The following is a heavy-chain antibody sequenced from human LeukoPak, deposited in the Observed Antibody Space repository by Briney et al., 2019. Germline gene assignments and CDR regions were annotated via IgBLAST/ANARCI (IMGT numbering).Heavy chain of an antibody. V-gene: IGHV1-69*04. CDR2: IITILGIA. CDR1: GGTFSSYA. J-gene: IGHJ5*02. CDR3: ARDGSHGQFDP. D-gene: IGHD1-26*01. Sequence: SVKVSCKASGGTFSSYAISWVRQAPGQGLEWMGRIITILGIANYAQKFQGRVTITADKSTSTAYMELSSLRSEDTAVYYCARDGSHGQFDPWGQGTLVTVSS.